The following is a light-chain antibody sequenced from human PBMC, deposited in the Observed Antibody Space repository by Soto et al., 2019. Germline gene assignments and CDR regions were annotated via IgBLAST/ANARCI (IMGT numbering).Light chain of an antibody. CDR1: SSNIGNEY. J-gene: IGLJ2*01. CDR2: DNN. Sequence: QSVLTQSPSVSAAPGQKVTISCSGSSSNIGNEYVSWYQQLPGTAPKLLIYDNNQRPSGIPDRFSGSKSGTSATLGITGLQTGDEADYYCGTWDGSLSAVVFGGGTKVTVL. CDR3: GTWDGSLSAVV. V-gene: IGLV1-51*01.